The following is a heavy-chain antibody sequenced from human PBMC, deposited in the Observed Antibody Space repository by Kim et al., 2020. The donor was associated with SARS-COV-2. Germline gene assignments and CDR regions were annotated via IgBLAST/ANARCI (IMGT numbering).Heavy chain of an antibody. CDR2: IYSCGST. Sequence: GGSLRLSCAASGFTVSSNYMSWVRQAPGKGLEWVSVIYSCGSTYYADSVKGRFTISRDNSKNTLYLQMNSLRAEDTAVYYCASKPPPDCSSTSCYDYWGQGTLVTVSS. CDR1: GFTVSSNY. J-gene: IGHJ4*02. D-gene: IGHD2-2*01. V-gene: IGHV3-53*01. CDR3: ASKPPPDCSSTSCYDY.